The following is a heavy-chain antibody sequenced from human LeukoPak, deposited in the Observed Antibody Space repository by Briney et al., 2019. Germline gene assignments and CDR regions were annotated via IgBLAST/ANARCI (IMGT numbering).Heavy chain of an antibody. CDR1: GFTFSSYA. Sequence: GGSLRLSCAASGFTFSSYAMSWVRQAPGKGLEWVSATSGSGGSTYYADSVKGRFTISRDNSKNTLYLQMNSLRAEDTAVYYCAKDPDYGDYPAGFYFDYWGQGTLVTVSS. J-gene: IGHJ4*02. CDR3: AKDPDYGDYPAGFYFDY. CDR2: TSGSGGST. D-gene: IGHD4-17*01. V-gene: IGHV3-23*01.